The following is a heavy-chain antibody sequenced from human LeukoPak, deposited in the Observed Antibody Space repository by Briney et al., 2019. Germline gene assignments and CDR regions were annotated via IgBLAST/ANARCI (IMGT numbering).Heavy chain of an antibody. V-gene: IGHV4-30-2*01. D-gene: IGHD6-19*01. CDR2: IYHSGST. CDR1: GGSISSGGYY. Sequence: SQTLSLTCTVSGGSISSGGYYWSWIRQPPGKGLEWIGYIYHSGSTYYNPSLKSRVTISVDRSKNQFSLKLSSVTAADTAVYYCARLAYSSGWYGDYFDYWGQGTLVTVSS. J-gene: IGHJ4*02. CDR3: ARLAYSSGWYGDYFDY.